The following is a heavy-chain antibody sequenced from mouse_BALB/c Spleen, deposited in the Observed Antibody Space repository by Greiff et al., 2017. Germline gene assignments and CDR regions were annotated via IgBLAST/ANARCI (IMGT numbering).Heavy chain of an antibody. CDR2: ISYSGST. CDR1: GYSITSDYA. J-gene: IGHJ4*01. D-gene: IGHD2-1*01. Sequence: ESGPGLVKPSQSLSLTCTVTGYSITSDYAWNWIRQFPGNKLEWMSYISYSGSTSYNPSLKSRISITRDTSKNQFFLQLNSVTTEDTATYYCARSYGNYAMDYWGQGTSVTVSS. CDR3: ARSYGNYAMDY. V-gene: IGHV3-2*02.